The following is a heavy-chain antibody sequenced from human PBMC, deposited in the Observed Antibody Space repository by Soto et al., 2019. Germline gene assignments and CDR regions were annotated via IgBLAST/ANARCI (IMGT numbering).Heavy chain of an antibody. J-gene: IGHJ4*02. D-gene: IGHD2-2*01. CDR1: GFSVSSNY. CDR2: IYSGGNT. V-gene: IGHV3-53*03. Sequence: GGSLRLSCVATGFSVSSNYMSWVRQAPGKGLEWVSVIYSGGNTYYADSVEGRFSISRDSSKNTLFLQMNGLRAEDTAMYYCGRGSSASSGNLRVYYWEQGSLGTVAS. CDR3: GRGSSASSGNLRVYY.